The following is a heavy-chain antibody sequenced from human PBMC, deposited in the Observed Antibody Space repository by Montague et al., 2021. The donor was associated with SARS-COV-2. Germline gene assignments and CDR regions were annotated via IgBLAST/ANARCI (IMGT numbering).Heavy chain of an antibody. CDR1: GGSFSGYY. CDR2: INHSGST. V-gene: IGHV4-34*01. CDR3: ARARQDVVVPALGIRAYYVYYYMDV. J-gene: IGHJ6*03. Sequence: SETLSLTCAVYGGSFSGYYWSWIRQPPGKGLEWIGEINHSGSTNYNPSLKSRVTISVDTSKNQFSLKLSSVAAADTAVYYCARARQDVVVPALGIRAYYVYYYMDVWGKGTTVTVSS. D-gene: IGHD2-2*01.